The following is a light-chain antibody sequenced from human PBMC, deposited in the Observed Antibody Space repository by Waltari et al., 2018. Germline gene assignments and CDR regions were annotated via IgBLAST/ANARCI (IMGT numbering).Light chain of an antibody. CDR1: QSVSSY. Sequence: EIVFTQSPSTLSLSPGQRATLSCRASQSVSSYLAWYQQKPGQAPRLLIYDTSNRATAIPARFSGSGSGTDFTLTISSLEPEDFAVYYCQQRSIWPPAFTFGGGTKVEI. CDR2: DTS. CDR3: QQRSIWPPAFT. J-gene: IGKJ4*01. V-gene: IGKV3-11*01.